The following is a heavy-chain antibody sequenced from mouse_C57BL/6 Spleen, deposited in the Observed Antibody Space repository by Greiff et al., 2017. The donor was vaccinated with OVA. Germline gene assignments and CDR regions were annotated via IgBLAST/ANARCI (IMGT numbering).Heavy chain of an antibody. CDR2: INPNNGGT. D-gene: IGHD2-10*02. V-gene: IGHV1-26*01. CDR1: GYTFTDYY. Sequence: VQLQQSGPELVKPGASVKISCKASGYTFTDYYMNWVKQSHGKSLEWIGDINPNNGGTSYNQKFKGKDTLTVDKSSSTAYMELRSLTSEDSAVYYCARGGYGNYGGYYFDYWGQGTTLTVSS. J-gene: IGHJ2*01. CDR3: ARGGYGNYGGYYFDY.